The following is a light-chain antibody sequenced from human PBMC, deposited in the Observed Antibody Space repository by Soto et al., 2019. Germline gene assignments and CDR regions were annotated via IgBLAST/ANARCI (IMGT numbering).Light chain of an antibody. CDR3: QQYTGSPWT. CDR1: QSAYSSY. J-gene: IGKJ1*01. CDR2: GAS. V-gene: IGKV3-20*01. Sequence: PGDRATLSFRSSQSAYSSYLSWYQQKPGQAPRLLIYGASARATGIPDRFSGGGSGTDFTLTISRLEPEDFAVYYCQQYTGSPWTFGQGTKVDIK.